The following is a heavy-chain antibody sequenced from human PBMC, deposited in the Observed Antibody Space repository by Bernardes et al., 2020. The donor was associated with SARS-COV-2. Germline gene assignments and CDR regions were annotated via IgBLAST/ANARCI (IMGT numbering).Heavy chain of an antibody. CDR3: ARVGGGSGNYYYYGMDV. CDR1: GFTFSSYG. CDR2: IWYDGSNK. D-gene: IGHD2-15*01. J-gene: IGHJ6*02. Sequence: GSLRLSCAASGFTFSSYGMHWVRQAPGKGLEWVAVIWYDGSNKYYADSVKGRFTISRDNSKNTLYLQMNSLRAEDTAVYYCARVGGGSGNYYYYGMDVWGQGTTVTVSS. V-gene: IGHV3-33*01.